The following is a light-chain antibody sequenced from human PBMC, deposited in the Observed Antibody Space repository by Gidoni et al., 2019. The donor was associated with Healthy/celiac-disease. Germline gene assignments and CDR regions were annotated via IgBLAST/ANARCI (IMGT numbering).Light chain of an antibody. Sequence: EIVMTHAPAPLSVSPGERATLSCRASQSVSSNLAWYQQKPGQAPRLLIYEASTRATGIPARFSGSGSGTEFTLTISSLQSEDFAVYYCQQYNNWPPITFGQGTRLEIK. J-gene: IGKJ5*01. CDR1: QSVSSN. CDR2: EAS. V-gene: IGKV3-15*01. CDR3: QQYNNWPPIT.